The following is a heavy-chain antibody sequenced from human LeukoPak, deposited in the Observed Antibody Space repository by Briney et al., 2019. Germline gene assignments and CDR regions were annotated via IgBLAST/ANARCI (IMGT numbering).Heavy chain of an antibody. CDR2: VSYDGRNT. CDR1: GFTFRNYG. Sequence: PGKSLRLSCAASGFTFRNYGMHWVRQAPGKGLEWVAVVSYDGRNTYYVDSVKGRFTVSGDNSKNTLYLQMNNLRVEDTAVYYCANLRGNNWYIEYWGQGTLVTVSS. CDR3: ANLRGNNWYIEY. D-gene: IGHD1-1*01. V-gene: IGHV3-30*18. J-gene: IGHJ4*02.